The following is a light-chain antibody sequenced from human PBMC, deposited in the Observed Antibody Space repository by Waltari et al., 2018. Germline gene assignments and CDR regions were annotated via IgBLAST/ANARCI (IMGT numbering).Light chain of an antibody. V-gene: IGKV3-15*01. CDR1: QSIGTS. CDR2: ATS. J-gene: IGKJ2*01. CDR3: HHSNTLPPFMYT. Sequence: EILLTQSPAILSVSPGERATLSCRASQSIGTSLAWYQQKRGQGPRLLIYATSTRATGIPARFSGSGSGTEFTLTITSLQSEDFAVYYCHHSNTLPPFMYTFGQGTRLEIK.